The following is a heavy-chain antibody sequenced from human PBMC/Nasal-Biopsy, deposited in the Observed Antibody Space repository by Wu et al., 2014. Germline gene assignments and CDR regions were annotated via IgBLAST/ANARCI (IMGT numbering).Heavy chain of an antibody. J-gene: IGHJ6*02. CDR3: ARDYWGAVNFRGGYGMDV. CDR2: IYTNGST. D-gene: IGHD7-27*01. V-gene: IGHV4-61*02. Sequence: TLSLTCTVSGGSISSGTYYWTWIRQPAGEGLEWIGRIYTNGSTNYNPSLKSRVTMSLDTSKNQFSLKLSSVTAADTAAYYCARDYWGAVNFRGGYGMDVWGLGTTVTVSS. CDR1: GGSISSGTYY.